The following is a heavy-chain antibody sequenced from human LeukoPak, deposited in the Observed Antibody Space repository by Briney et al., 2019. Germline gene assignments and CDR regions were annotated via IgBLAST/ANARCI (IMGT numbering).Heavy chain of an antibody. CDR2: IKQDGSEK. D-gene: IGHD6-13*01. CDR3: ARDPEYSSSWYAFDY. CDR1: GFTFSSYW. V-gene: IGHV3-7*01. J-gene: IGHJ4*02. Sequence: GGSLRLSCAASGFTFSSYWMSWVRQAPGKGLEGVANIKQDGSEKYYVDSVKGRFTISRDNAKNSLYLQMNSLRAEDTAVYYCARDPEYSSSWYAFDYWGQGTLSPSPQ.